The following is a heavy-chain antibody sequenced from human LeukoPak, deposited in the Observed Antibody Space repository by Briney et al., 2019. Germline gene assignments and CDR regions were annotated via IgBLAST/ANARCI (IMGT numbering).Heavy chain of an antibody. V-gene: IGHV3-23*01. Sequence: GGSLRLSCAASGFTFSSYAMSWVRQAPGKGLEWVSAISGSGGSTYYADSVKGRFTISRDNSKNTLYLQMNSLRAEDTAVYYCAKVHCSNTSCYAEYFQHWGQGTLVTVSS. J-gene: IGHJ1*01. CDR3: AKVHCSNTSCYAEYFQH. D-gene: IGHD2-2*01. CDR2: ISGSGGST. CDR1: GFTFSSYA.